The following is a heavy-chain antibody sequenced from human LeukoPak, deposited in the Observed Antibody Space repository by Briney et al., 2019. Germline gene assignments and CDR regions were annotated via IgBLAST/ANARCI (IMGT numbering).Heavy chain of an antibody. V-gene: IGHV3-48*03. D-gene: IGHD3-10*01. Sequence: SGGSLRLSCAASGFTFSSYMNWVRQAPGKGLEWVSYISSGGITIYYADSVKGRFTISRDNAKNSLYLQMDSLRAEDAGVYYCASNYFGSGSMKGDFYYRDVWGKGTTVTISS. CDR1: GFTFSSY. J-gene: IGHJ6*03. CDR2: ISSGGITI. CDR3: ASNYFGSGSMKGDFYYRDV.